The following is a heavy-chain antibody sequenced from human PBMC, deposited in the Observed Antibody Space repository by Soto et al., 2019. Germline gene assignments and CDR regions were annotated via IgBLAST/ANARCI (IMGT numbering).Heavy chain of an antibody. Sequence: QVQLVQSGAEVKKPGSSVKVSCKASGGSFNGYAVSWVRQAPGRGLEWMGGLTPISGAATYAKNFQGRVSITADGSTTTAYLDLTSLTSEDTAIYFCARHRLFYDSGSHSYVPYYFENWGQGTLVGVSS. V-gene: IGHV1-69*01. CDR1: GGSFNGYA. CDR2: LTPISGAA. CDR3: ARHRLFYDSGSHSYVPYYFEN. D-gene: IGHD1-26*01. J-gene: IGHJ4*02.